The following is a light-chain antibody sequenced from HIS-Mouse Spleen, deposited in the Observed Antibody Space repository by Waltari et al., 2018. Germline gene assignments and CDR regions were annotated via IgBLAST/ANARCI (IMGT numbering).Light chain of an antibody. V-gene: IGLV3-1*01. Sequence: SYELTQPPSVSVSPGQTASITCSGYKWGDKYACWYQQKPGQSPVLVIYQDSKRPSGIPERFSGSNSGNTATLTISGTQAMDEADYYCQAWDSSTAVFGTGTKVTVL. CDR3: QAWDSSTAV. J-gene: IGLJ1*01. CDR2: QDS. CDR1: KWGDKY.